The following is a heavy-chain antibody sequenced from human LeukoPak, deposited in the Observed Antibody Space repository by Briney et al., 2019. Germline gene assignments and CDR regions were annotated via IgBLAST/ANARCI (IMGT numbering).Heavy chain of an antibody. J-gene: IGHJ6*02. CDR2: IYYGGNT. CDR3: ARADGYSSSWYYYYYGMDV. D-gene: IGHD6-13*01. CDR1: GDSVSSSNYY. Sequence: PSETLSLTCAVSGDSVSSSNYYWSWIRQPPGKGLEWIGYIYYGGNTNYNPSLQSRVTISVDTSKSQFSLKLSSVTAADTAVYYCARADGYSSSWYYYYYGMDVWGQGTTVTVSS. V-gene: IGHV4-61*01.